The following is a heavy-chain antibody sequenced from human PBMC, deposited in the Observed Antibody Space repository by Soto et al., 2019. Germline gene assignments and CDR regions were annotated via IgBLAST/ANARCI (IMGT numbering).Heavy chain of an antibody. CDR1: GFSVKTSGVG. V-gene: IGHV2-5*01. CDR3: AHSRGYNGYEGPPLFEMDV. J-gene: IGHJ6*02. CDR2: IYWNDFK. D-gene: IGHD5-12*01. Sequence: QITLKESGPTLVKPTQTLTLTCTCSGFSVKTSGVGVGWIRQPPGKTLEWLALIYWNDFKRYTPSLESSLTITKDTTKNQVVITVTNVDPADTATYYCAHSRGYNGYEGPPLFEMDVWGQGTTVTVSS.